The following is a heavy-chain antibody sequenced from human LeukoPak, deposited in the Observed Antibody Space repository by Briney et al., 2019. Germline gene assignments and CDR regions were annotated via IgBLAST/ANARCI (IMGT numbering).Heavy chain of an antibody. V-gene: IGHV1-69*13. D-gene: IGHD3-10*01. CDR1: GGTFSSYA. CDR2: IIPIFGTA. J-gene: IGHJ4*02. Sequence: ASVKVSCKASGGTFSSYAISWVRLAPGQGLEWMGGIIPIFGTANYAQKFQGRVTITADESTSTAYMELSSLRSEDTAVYYCALTMVRGVIITPLGYWGQGTLVTASS. CDR3: ALTMVRGVIITPLGY.